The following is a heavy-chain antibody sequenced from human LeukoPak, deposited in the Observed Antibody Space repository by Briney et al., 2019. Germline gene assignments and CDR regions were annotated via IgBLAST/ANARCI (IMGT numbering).Heavy chain of an antibody. CDR1: GFTFSSYG. CDR3: AKDQLSSRITGTTWYAFDI. V-gene: IGHV3-30*18. D-gene: IGHD1-7*01. J-gene: IGHJ3*02. CDR2: ISYDGGNK. Sequence: GGSLRLSCAASGFTFSSYGMHWVRQAPGKGLEWVAVISYDGGNKYYADSVKGRFTISRDNSKNTLYLQMNSLRAEDTAVYYCAKDQLSSRITGTTWYAFDIWGQGTMVTVSS.